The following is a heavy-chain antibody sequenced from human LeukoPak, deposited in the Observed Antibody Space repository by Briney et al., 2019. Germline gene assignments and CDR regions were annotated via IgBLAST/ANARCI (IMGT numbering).Heavy chain of an antibody. CDR3: ARRSWHYYFDY. J-gene: IGHJ4*02. Sequence: SETLSLTCTVSGGSISSYYWSWIRQPPGKGLEWIGYLYDSGSTNYNPSLKSRVTISVDTSKNQFSLKLSSVTAADTAVYYCARRSWHYYFDYWGQGTLVTVSS. CDR2: LYDSGST. V-gene: IGHV4-59*08. CDR1: GGSISSYY. D-gene: IGHD1-26*01.